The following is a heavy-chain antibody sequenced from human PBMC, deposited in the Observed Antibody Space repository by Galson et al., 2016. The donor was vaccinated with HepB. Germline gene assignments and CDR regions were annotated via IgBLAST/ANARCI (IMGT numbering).Heavy chain of an antibody. V-gene: IGHV1-18*01. CDR1: GYTFTNYG. Sequence: SVKVSCKASGYTFTNYGISWVRQAPGQGLEWMGWISADNGNTDHAQKFQGRVTMTTETSTTTVYMELMSLRSDDTAMYYCASATNCNRADCYADTFHIWGQGTVVTVSS. D-gene: IGHD2-2*01. CDR2: ISADNGNT. J-gene: IGHJ3*02. CDR3: ASATNCNRADCYADTFHI.